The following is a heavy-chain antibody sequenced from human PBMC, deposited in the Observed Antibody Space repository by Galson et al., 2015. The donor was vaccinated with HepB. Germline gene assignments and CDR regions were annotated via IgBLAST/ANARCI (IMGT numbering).Heavy chain of an antibody. V-gene: IGHV3-73*01. Sequence: SLRLSCAASGFTFSGSAMHWVRQASGKGLEWVGRIRSKANSYATAYAASVKGRFTISRDDSKNTAYLQMNSLKTEDTAVYYCTAGYCSGGSCYLTGYYWGQGTLVTVSS. CDR2: IRSKANSYAT. CDR1: GFTFSGSA. D-gene: IGHD2-15*01. J-gene: IGHJ4*02. CDR3: TAGYCSGGSCYLTGYY.